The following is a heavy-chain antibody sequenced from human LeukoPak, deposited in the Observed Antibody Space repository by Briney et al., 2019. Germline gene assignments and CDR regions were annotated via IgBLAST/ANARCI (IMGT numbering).Heavy chain of an antibody. J-gene: IGHJ4*02. D-gene: IGHD2-15*01. CDR2: IYSGGST. V-gene: IGHV3-66*02. Sequence: GGSLRLTCAASGFTFSTYAMTWVRQAPGKGLEWVSVIYSGGSTYYADSVKGRFTISRDNSKNTLYLQTNSLRAEDTAVYYCARARQPLSGYCSGGSCSSVYFDYWGQGTLVTVSS. CDR1: GFTFSTYA. CDR3: ARARQPLSGYCSGGSCSSVYFDY.